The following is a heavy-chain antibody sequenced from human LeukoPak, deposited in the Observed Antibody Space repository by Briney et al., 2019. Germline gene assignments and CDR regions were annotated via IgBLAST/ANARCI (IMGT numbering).Heavy chain of an antibody. J-gene: IGHJ4*02. D-gene: IGHD1-26*01. CDR2: ISSSSSTI. V-gene: IGHV3-48*04. CDR1: GFTFSSYS. CDR3: ASLTTNLVGATTPPDY. Sequence: LAGGSLRLSCAASGFTFSSYSMNWVRQAPGKRLEWVSYISSSSSTIYYADSVKGRFTISRDNAKNSLYLQMNSLRAEDTAVYYCASLTTNLVGATTPPDYWGQGTLVTVSS.